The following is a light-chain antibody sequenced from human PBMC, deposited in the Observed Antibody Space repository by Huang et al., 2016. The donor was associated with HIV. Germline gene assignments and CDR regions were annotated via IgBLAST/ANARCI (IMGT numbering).Light chain of an antibody. CDR1: QSVSSY. CDR2: DAS. CDR3: QQRSDWPLT. Sequence: EIVLTQSPATLSLSPGERATLSCRASQSVSSYLAWYHQIPGQAPRLLIYDASTRATGIPARFSGSGSGTDFTLTISSLEPEDFAVYYCQQRSDWPLTFGGGTKVEIK. V-gene: IGKV3-11*01. J-gene: IGKJ4*01.